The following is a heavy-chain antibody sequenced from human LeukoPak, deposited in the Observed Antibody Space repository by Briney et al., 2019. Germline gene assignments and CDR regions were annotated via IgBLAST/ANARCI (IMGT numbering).Heavy chain of an antibody. J-gene: IGHJ4*02. CDR3: AEIIAAAGTGGPPSRGY. CDR2: IIPILGIA. D-gene: IGHD6-13*01. V-gene: IGHV1-69*04. Sequence: GASVKVSCKASGGTFSSYAISWVRQAPGQGLEWMGRIIPILGIANYAQKFQGRVTITADKSTSTAYMELSSLRSEDTAVYYCAEIIAAAGTGGPPSRGYWGQGTLVTVSS. CDR1: GGTFSSYA.